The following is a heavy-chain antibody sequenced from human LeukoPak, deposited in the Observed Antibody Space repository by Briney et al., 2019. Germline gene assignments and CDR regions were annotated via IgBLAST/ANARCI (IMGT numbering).Heavy chain of an antibody. CDR1: GFTFDDYA. CDR2: ISWNSGSI. V-gene: IGHV3-9*01. J-gene: IGHJ4*02. Sequence: GGSLRLSCAASGFTFDDYAMHLVRQAPGNGLEWVSGISWNSGSIGYADSVKGRFTISRDNAKNSLYLQMNSLRAEDTALYYCAKDWGYCSSTRCHGGYFDYWGQGTLVTVSS. D-gene: IGHD2-2*01. CDR3: AKDWGYCSSTRCHGGYFDY.